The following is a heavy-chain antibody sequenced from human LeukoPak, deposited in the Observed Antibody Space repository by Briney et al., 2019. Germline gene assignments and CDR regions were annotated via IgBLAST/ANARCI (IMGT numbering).Heavy chain of an antibody. CDR3: ARAPGFDWFDP. CDR1: GGSFSGYY. V-gene: IGHV4-34*01. Sequence: SETLSLTCAVYGGSFSGYYWSWIRQPLGKGLEWIGSIYYSGSTYYNPSLKSRVTISVDTSKNQFSLKLSSVTAADTAVYYCARAPGFDWFDPWGQGTLVTVSS. J-gene: IGHJ5*02. CDR2: IYYSGST. D-gene: IGHD1-1*01.